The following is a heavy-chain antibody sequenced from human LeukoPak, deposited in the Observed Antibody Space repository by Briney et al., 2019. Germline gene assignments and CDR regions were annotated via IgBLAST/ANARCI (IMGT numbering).Heavy chain of an antibody. V-gene: IGHV3-74*01. CDR2: IDNDGSTT. J-gene: IGHJ4*02. D-gene: IGHD3-10*01. CDR1: GFPFANTW. CDR3: AIGGTYGSGS. Sequence: GGSLRLSCAASGFPFANTWMHWVRQAPGKGLGWVSLIDNDGSTTNYADSVQGRFTISRDNAKNTVYLQMNSLRAEDTAVYYCAIGGTYGSGSWGQGTLVTVSS.